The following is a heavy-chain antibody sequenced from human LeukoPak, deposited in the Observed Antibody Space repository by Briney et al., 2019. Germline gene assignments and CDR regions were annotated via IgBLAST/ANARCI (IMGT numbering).Heavy chain of an antibody. J-gene: IGHJ4*02. Sequence: SETLSLTCTVSGGSISSYYGSWIRQPAGKGLEWIGRIFNSGSTNYKSSLESRVIMSGDRSKNQFSLKLSSVTAADTAVYYCARGWTTIGYWGQGTMVTVSS. V-gene: IGHV4-4*07. CDR2: IFNSGST. CDR1: GGSISSYY. CDR3: ARGWTTIGY. D-gene: IGHD4-17*01.